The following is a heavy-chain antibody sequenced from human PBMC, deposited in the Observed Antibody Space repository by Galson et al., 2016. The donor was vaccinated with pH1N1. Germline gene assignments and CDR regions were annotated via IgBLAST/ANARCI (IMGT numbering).Heavy chain of an antibody. CDR1: GYTFTTYW. Sequence: QSGAEVKKAGESLKISCKGSGYTFTTYWIAWVRQMPGKGLEWMGIVYPPDSDTRYSPSFEGQVTISADKSISTAYLQWTSLTASDTAGYSCALLIGGGYIIREFDDWGPG. CDR3: ALLIGGGYIIREFDD. D-gene: IGHD5-24*01. CDR2: VYPPDSDT. J-gene: IGHJ4*02. V-gene: IGHV5-51*03.